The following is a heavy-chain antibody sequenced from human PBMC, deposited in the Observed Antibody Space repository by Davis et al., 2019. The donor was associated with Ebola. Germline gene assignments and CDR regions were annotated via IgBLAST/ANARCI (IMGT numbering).Heavy chain of an antibody. CDR3: ARVRLGYCSSTSCYYCGMDV. V-gene: IGHV5-10-1*01. CDR1: GYSFTSYW. J-gene: IGHJ6*02. D-gene: IGHD2-2*01. CDR2: IDPSDSYT. Sequence: GESLKISCKGSGYSFTSYWISWVRQMPGKGLEWMGRIDPSDSYTNYSPSFQGHVTISADKSISTAYLQWSSLKASDTAMYYCARVRLGYCSSTSCYYCGMDVWGQGTTVTVSS.